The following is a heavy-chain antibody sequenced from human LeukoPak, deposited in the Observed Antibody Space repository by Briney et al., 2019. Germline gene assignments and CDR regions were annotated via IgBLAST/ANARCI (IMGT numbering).Heavy chain of an antibody. D-gene: IGHD1-26*01. CDR1: GGTFSSYA. CDR2: MNPNSGNT. V-gene: IGHV1-8*03. J-gene: IGHJ3*02. CDR3: ARPYSGSYKAFDI. Sequence: ASVKVSCKASGGTFSSYAISWVRQAPGQGLEWMGWMNPNSGNTGYAQKFQGRVTITRNTSISTAYMELSSLRSEDTAVYYCARPYSGSYKAFDIWGQGTMVTVSS.